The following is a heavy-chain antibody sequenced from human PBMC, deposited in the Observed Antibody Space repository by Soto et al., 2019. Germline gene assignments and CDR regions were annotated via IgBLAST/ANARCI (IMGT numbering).Heavy chain of an antibody. CDR3: ARMGGSFLDS. CDR2: IIPIFGAT. J-gene: IGHJ5*01. V-gene: IGHV1-69*06. CDR1: GGTFSSYA. Sequence: QVQLVQSGAEVKKPGSSVKVSCKASGGTFSSYAITWVRQAPGQGLDWMGEIIPIFGATNFAQKFQRRVTITADKSTTTAYMELSSLTSEDTAVYYCARMGGSFLDSWGQGTLVTVSS. D-gene: IGHD1-26*01.